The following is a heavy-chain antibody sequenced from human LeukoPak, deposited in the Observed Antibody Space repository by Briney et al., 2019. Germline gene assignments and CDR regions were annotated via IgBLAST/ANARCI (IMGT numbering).Heavy chain of an antibody. CDR2: IKQDGSEK. CDR3: ARWGSSSWTRTFDY. CDR1: GFTFSSYW. Sequence: PGGSLRLSCAASGFTFSSYWMSWVRQAPGKGLEWVANIKQDGSEKYYVDSVKGRFTISRDNAKNSPYLQMNSLRAEDTAVYYCARWGSSSWTRTFDYWGQGTLVTVSS. J-gene: IGHJ4*02. D-gene: IGHD6-13*01. V-gene: IGHV3-7*01.